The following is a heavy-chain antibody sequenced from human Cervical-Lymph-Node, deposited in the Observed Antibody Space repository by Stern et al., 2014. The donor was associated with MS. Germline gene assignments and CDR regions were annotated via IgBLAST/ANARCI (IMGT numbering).Heavy chain of an antibody. CDR1: GFIFNNYA. Sequence: EVQLLESGEDLVQPGGSLRLSCAASGFIFNNYAMNWVRQAPGKGLEWVSSISGSGSRTHYADSVKGRFTISRDTSKNTLYLQMNSLRAEDTAVYYCARARISCGDECIRVWQFDYWGHGALVAVSS. CDR3: ARARISCGDECIRVWQFDY. V-gene: IGHV3-23*01. CDR2: ISGSGSRT. D-gene: IGHD2-21*01. J-gene: IGHJ4*01.